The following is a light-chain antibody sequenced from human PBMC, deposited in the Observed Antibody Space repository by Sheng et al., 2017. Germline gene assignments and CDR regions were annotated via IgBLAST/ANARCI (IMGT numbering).Light chain of an antibody. CDR3: QKSDSAPYT. Sequence: IQMTQSPSSLSASVGDRVTITCRASQGTSNHLAWYQQKPGKVPKLLIYGASTLKSGVPSRFSGGGSGEDFTLTIRSLQSDDVATYYCQKSDSAPYTFGQGTRLEI. CDR1: QGTSNH. V-gene: IGKV1-27*01. CDR2: GAS. J-gene: IGKJ2*01.